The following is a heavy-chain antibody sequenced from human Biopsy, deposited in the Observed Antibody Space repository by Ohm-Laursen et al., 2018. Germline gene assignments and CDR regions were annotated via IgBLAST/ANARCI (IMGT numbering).Heavy chain of an antibody. D-gene: IGHD3-22*01. J-gene: IGHJ2*01. CDR1: GDSISTYY. Sequence: SETLSLTCTVSGDSISTYYWSWIRQPPGQGLQWIGYIYYTGNTDYNPSLQSRVTISVDTSKNHFSLRLRSMTPADTATYYCARDRGYYSDRTVPGYFDLWGRGTLVTVSS. V-gene: IGHV4-59*01. CDR2: IYYTGNT. CDR3: ARDRGYYSDRTVPGYFDL.